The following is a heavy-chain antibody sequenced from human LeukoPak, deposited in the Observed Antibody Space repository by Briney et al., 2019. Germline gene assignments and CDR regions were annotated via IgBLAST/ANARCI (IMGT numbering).Heavy chain of an antibody. CDR2: IYYSGST. J-gene: IGHJ5*02. CDR1: GGSISSYY. V-gene: IGHV4-59*12. Sequence: SETLSLTCTVSGGSISSYYWSWIRQPPGKGLEWVGYIYYSGSTNYIPSLKRRVTISVDTSKNQFSLKLRSVTAADTAVYYCARDRVAVRWFDPWGQGTLVTVCS. CDR3: ARDRVAVRWFDP. D-gene: IGHD6-6*01.